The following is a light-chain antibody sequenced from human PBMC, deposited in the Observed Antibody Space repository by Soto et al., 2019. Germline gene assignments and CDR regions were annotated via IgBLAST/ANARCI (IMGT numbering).Light chain of an antibody. CDR3: SSYTSSSTLVV. Sequence: QSALTQPASVSGSPGQSITISCTGTSSDVGGYNNVSWYQQHPGKAPKLMIYDVSNRPSGVSNRFSGSKSGNTASLTISGLQAEDEAYYYCSSYTSSSTLVVFGGGTKLTVL. J-gene: IGLJ2*01. V-gene: IGLV2-14*01. CDR2: DVS. CDR1: SSDVGGYNN.